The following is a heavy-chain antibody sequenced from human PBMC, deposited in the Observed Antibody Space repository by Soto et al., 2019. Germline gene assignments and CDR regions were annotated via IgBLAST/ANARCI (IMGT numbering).Heavy chain of an antibody. CDR1: GGSISSYY. V-gene: IGHV4-59*08. CDR3: ARTPYYYGSGSYYRPKYYYYMDV. D-gene: IGHD3-10*01. CDR2: IYYSGST. Sequence: PSETLSLTCTVSGGSISSYYWSWIRQPPGKGLEWIGYIYYSGSTNYNPSLKSRVTISVDTSKNQFSLKLSSVTAADTAVYYCARTPYYYGSGSYYRPKYYYYMDVWGKGTTVTVSS. J-gene: IGHJ6*03.